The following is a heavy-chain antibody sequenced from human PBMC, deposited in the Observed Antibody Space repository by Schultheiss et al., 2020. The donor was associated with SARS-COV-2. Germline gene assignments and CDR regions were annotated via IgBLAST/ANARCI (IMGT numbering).Heavy chain of an antibody. CDR3: ARDGIGDSSGGRGWFDP. Sequence: SETLSLTCTVSGGSISSYYWSWIRQPPGKGLEWIGSIYYSGSTNYNPSLKSRVTISVDKSKNQFSLKLSSVTAADTAVYYCARDGIGDSSGGRGWFDPWGQGTLVTVSS. CDR2: IYYSGST. CDR1: GGSISSYY. D-gene: IGHD6-19*01. V-gene: IGHV4-59*12. J-gene: IGHJ5*02.